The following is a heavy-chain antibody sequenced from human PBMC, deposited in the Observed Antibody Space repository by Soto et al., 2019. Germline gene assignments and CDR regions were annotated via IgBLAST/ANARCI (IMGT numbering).Heavy chain of an antibody. D-gene: IGHD2-15*01. Sequence: PSETLSLTCAVYGGSFSGYYWSWIRQPPGKGLEWIGEINHSGSTNYNPSLKSRVTISVDTSKNQFSLKLSSVTAADTAVYYCARRSRGGGSCYGFWGKGTTVTVSS. CDR2: INHSGST. J-gene: IGHJ6*04. V-gene: IGHV4-34*01. CDR1: GGSFSGYY. CDR3: ARRSRGGGSCYGF.